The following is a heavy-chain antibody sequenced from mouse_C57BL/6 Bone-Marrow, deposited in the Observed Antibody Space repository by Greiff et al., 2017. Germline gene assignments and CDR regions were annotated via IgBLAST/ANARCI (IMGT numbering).Heavy chain of an antibody. J-gene: IGHJ4*01. CDR1: GFTFSDYG. V-gene: IGHV5-15*01. CDR2: ISNLAYSI. Sequence: EVQRVESGGGLVQPGGSLKLSCAASGFTFSDYGMAWVRQAPRKGPEWVAFISNLAYSIYYADPVTGRFTISRENAKNTLYLEMSSLRSEDTAMYYCARLGSLYYYAMDYWGQGTSVTVSS. CDR3: ARLGSLYYYAMDY.